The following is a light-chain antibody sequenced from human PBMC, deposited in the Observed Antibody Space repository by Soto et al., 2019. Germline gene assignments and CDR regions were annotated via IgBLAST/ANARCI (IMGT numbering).Light chain of an antibody. V-gene: IGKV3-11*01. CDR2: DAS. J-gene: IGKJ2*01. CDR3: QQRSNWPPRPT. CDR1: QSVSSY. Sequence: EIVLTQSPATLSLSPGERATLSCRASQSVSSYLAWYQQKPGQAPRLLIYDASNRATGIPARFSGSGSGTDFTLTIRSLEPEDFAVYYCQQRSNWPPRPTFGQGTKLEIK.